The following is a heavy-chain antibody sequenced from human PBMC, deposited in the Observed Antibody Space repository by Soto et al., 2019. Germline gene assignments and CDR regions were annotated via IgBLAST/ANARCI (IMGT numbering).Heavy chain of an antibody. D-gene: IGHD3-22*01. V-gene: IGHV4-59*12. CDR3: ARVYYYDSSGLLRSAFDI. CDR1: GGSISSYY. CDR2: IYYSGST. J-gene: IGHJ3*02. Sequence: QVQLQESGPGLVKPSETLSLTCTVSGGSISSYYWSWIRQPPGKGLEWIGYIYYSGSTNYNPSLKSRVTISVDTSKNQFSLKLSSVTAADTAVYYCARVYYYDSSGLLRSAFDIWGQGTMVTVSS.